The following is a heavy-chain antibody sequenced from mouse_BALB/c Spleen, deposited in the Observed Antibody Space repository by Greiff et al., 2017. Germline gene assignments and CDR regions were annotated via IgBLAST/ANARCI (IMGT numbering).Heavy chain of an antibody. J-gene: IGHJ4*01. D-gene: IGHD2-1*01. CDR1: GFAFSSYD. CDR3: ARHDYGNSHYYAMDY. CDR2: ISSGDGST. Sequence: DVKLVESGGGLVKPGGSLKLSCAASGFAFSSYDMSWVRQTPEKRLEWVAYISSGDGSTYYPDTVKGRFTISRDNAKNTLYLQMSSLKSEDTAMYYCARHDYGNSHYYAMDYWGQGTSVTVSS. V-gene: IGHV5-12-1*01.